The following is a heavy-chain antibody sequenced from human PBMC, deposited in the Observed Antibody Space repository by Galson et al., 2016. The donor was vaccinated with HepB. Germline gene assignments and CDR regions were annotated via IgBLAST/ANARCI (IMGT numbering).Heavy chain of an antibody. CDR2: IYHSGSA. Sequence: LSLTCTVSGASITSGGYYWSWVRQHPGKGLEWIGYIYHSGSAYYNPSLKSRLSMSVDTSKNQFSLKLNSLAAADTAIYYCVRDRRLQGLDYWGQGILVTVSS. J-gene: IGHJ4*02. CDR1: GASITSGGYY. CDR3: VRDRRLQGLDY. D-gene: IGHD5-24*01. V-gene: IGHV4-31*03.